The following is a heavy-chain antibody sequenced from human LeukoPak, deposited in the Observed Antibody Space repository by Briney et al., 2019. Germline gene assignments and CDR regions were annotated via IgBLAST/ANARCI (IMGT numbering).Heavy chain of an antibody. CDR2: ISGSGGST. Sequence: GGSLRLSCATSGFTFSSYAMSWVRHAPGKGLEWVSAISGSGGSTYYADSVKGRFTISRDNSKNTLYLQMNSLRAEDTAVYYCAKGGTATYYDILTGDAFDIWGQGTMVTVSS. D-gene: IGHD3-9*01. J-gene: IGHJ3*02. CDR3: AKGGTATYYDILTGDAFDI. CDR1: GFTFSSYA. V-gene: IGHV3-23*01.